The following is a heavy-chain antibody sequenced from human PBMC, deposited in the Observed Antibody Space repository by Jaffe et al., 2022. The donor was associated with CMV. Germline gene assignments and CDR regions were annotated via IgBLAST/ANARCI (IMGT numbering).Heavy chain of an antibody. Sequence: QVQLVESGGGVVQPGRSLRLSCAASGFTFSSYGMHWVRQAPGKGLEWVAVISYDGSNKYYADSVKGRFTISRDNSKNTLYLQMNSLRAEDTAVYYCAKDHDGDYVPGYYYYGMDVWGQGTTVTVSS. CDR3: AKDHDGDYVPGYYYYGMDV. CDR1: GFTFSSYG. J-gene: IGHJ6*02. V-gene: IGHV3-30*18. D-gene: IGHD4-17*01. CDR2: ISYDGSNK.